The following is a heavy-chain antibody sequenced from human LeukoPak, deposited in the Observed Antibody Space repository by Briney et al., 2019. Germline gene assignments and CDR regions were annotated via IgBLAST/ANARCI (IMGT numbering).Heavy chain of an antibody. J-gene: IGHJ4*02. V-gene: IGHV3-74*01. Sequence: GGSLRLSCAASGFTFSSHWMHWVRQAPGKGLVWVSRISSDGSSINYADSVKGRFTISRDNAKNTLYLQMNCLRGEDTAVYYCARETTAPGNYFDSWGQGTLVTVSS. CDR1: GFTFSSHW. CDR2: ISSDGSSI. D-gene: IGHD3-10*01. CDR3: ARETTAPGNYFDS.